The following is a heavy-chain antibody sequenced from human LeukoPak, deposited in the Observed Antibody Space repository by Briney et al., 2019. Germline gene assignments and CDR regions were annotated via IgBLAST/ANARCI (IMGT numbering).Heavy chain of an antibody. J-gene: IGHJ5*02. CDR1: GGSLSSYY. D-gene: IGHD2-15*01. CDR2: IYTSGST. Sequence: SETLSLTCTVSGGSLSSYYWSWIRQPAGKGLEWIGRIYTSGSTNYSPCLKSQVRMSVATSKDQFSLTLRSVTAADTAVYDCARGVAALRNNWFDPWGQGTLVTVSS. CDR3: ARGVAALRNNWFDP. V-gene: IGHV4-4*07.